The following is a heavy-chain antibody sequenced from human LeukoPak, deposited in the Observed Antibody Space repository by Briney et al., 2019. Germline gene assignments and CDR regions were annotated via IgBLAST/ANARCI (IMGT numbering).Heavy chain of an antibody. Sequence: SETLSLTCTVSGGSISSYYWSWIRQPAGKGLEWIGRIYTSGSTNYNPSLKSRVTMSVDTSKNQFSLKLSSVTAADTAVYYCARDEYGVGQLYFDYWGQGTLVTVSS. CDR2: IYTSGST. CDR1: GGSISSYY. V-gene: IGHV4-4*07. CDR3: ARDEYGVGQLYFDY. D-gene: IGHD4/OR15-4a*01. J-gene: IGHJ4*02.